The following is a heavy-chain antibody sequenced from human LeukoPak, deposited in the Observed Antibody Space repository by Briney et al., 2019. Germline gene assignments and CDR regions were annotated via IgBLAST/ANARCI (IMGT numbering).Heavy chain of an antibody. CDR1: GFTFSGYG. CDR3: AGTEVRGRIYYYYGMDV. Sequence: GGSLRLSCAASGFTFSGYGMHWVRQGPGKGLGWVAVISYEGSNKYYADSVKGRFTISRDNSKNTLYLQMNSLRAEDTAVYYCAGTEVRGRIYYYYGMDVWGQGTTVTVSS. J-gene: IGHJ6*02. D-gene: IGHD3-10*01. CDR2: ISYEGSNK. V-gene: IGHV3-30*03.